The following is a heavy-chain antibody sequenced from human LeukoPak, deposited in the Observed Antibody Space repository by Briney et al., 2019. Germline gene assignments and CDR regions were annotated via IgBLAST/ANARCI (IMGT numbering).Heavy chain of an antibody. CDR1: GGSISSYY. Sequence: PSETLSLTCTVSGGSISSYYWSWIRQPPGKGLEWIGYIYYGGSTNYNPSLKSRVTISVDTSKNQFSLKLSSVTAADTAVYYCARGGSGNYYYMDVWGKGTTVTVSS. V-gene: IGHV4-59*01. CDR2: IYYGGST. J-gene: IGHJ6*03. D-gene: IGHD1-26*01. CDR3: ARGGSGNYYYMDV.